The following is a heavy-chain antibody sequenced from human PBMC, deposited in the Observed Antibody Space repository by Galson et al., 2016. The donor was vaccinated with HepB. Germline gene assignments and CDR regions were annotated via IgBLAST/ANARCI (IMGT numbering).Heavy chain of an antibody. CDR1: EFMFTNYV. J-gene: IGHJ6*02. CDR2: FSGLGDRT. Sequence: LRLSCAGSEFMFTNYVTSWVRQAPGKGLEWVSGFSGLGDRTYYADSVKGRFTISRDYSKNMLYLQMNSLRAEDTAVYFCAKDLCLVRGCYRRGMDVWGHGTTVTVSS. CDR3: AKDLCLVRGCYRRGMDV. D-gene: IGHD2-21*01. V-gene: IGHV3-23*01.